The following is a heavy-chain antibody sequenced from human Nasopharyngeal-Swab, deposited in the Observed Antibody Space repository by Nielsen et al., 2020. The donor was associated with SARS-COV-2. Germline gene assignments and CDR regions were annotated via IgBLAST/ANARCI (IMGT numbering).Heavy chain of an antibody. CDR2: IYHSGST. CDR3: ARGPAAMADY. Sequence: VRQAPGKGLEWIGEIYHSGSTNHNPSLKSRVTISVDKSKNQFSLKLSSVTAADTAVYYCARGPAAMADYWGQGTLVTVSS. D-gene: IGHD2-2*01. J-gene: IGHJ4*02. V-gene: IGHV4-4*02.